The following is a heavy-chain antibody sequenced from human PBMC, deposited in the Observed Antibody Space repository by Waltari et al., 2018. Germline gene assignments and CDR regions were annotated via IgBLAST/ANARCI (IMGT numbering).Heavy chain of an antibody. CDR1: GYSISSGYY. CDR2: IYHSGST. Sequence: QVQLQESGPGLVKPSETLSLTCTVSGYSISSGYYWGWTRQPPGKGLEWMGSIYHSGSTYYNPSLKSRVTISVDTSKNQFSLKLSSVTAADTAVYYCAREWGSSGWYVFDYWGQGTLVTVSS. CDR3: AREWGSSGWYVFDY. D-gene: IGHD6-19*01. J-gene: IGHJ4*02. V-gene: IGHV4-38-2*02.